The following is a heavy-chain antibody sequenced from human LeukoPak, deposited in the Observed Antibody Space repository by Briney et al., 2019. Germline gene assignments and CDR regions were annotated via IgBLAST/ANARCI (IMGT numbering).Heavy chain of an antibody. V-gene: IGHV3-23*01. CDR3: AKDRVDYGGNSDY. J-gene: IGHJ4*02. D-gene: IGHD4-23*01. CDR2: ISGSGGST. CDR1: GFTFSSYA. Sequence: GGSLRLSCAASGFTFSSYAMSWVRQASGKGLEWVSAISGSGGSTYYADSVKGRFTISRDNSKNTLYLQMNSLRAEDTAVYYCAKDRVDYGGNSDYWGQGTLVTVSS.